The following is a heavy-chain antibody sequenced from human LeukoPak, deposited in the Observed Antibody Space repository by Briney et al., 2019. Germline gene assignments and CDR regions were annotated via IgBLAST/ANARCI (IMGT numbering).Heavy chain of an antibody. J-gene: IGHJ4*02. D-gene: IGHD3-22*01. CDR3: AKEGNYYYDSSGYIN. CDR2: ISGSGGST. CDR1: GATLSSYA. Sequence: GGSLRLACPPFGATLSSYAMSWVRQAPGKGLEWVSAISGSGGSTYYADSGKGRLTISRDNSKNTLYLQMNSLRAEDTAVYYCAKEGNYYYDSSGYINWGQGTLVTVSS. V-gene: IGHV3-23*01.